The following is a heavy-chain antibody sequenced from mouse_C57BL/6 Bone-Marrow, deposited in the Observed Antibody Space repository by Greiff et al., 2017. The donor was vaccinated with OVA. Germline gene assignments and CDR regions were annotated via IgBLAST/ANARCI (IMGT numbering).Heavy chain of an antibody. J-gene: IGHJ4*01. V-gene: IGHV1-69*01. CDR1: GYTFTSYW. CDR2: IDPSDSYT. D-gene: IGHD2-3*01. Sequence: VQLQQPGAELVMPGASVKLSCKASGYTFTSYWMHWVKQRPGQGLEWIGEIDPSDSYTNYNQKFKGKSTLTVDKSSSTAYMQLSSLTSEDSAVDDCARGEGYSPYAMDYWGQGTSVTVSS. CDR3: ARGEGYSPYAMDY.